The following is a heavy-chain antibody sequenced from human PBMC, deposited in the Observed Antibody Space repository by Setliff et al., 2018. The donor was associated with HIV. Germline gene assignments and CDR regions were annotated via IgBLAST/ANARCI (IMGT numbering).Heavy chain of an antibody. CDR2: ISRSSSDI. Sequence: GGSLRLSCEASGFTFSTYSMNWVRQAPGKGLEWVSSISRSSSDIYYADSVKGRFTVSRDNAKNSLYLHYCARELQWSRYSGREEEDYWGQGTLVTVSS. CDR1: GFTFSTYS. D-gene: IGHD1-26*01. V-gene: IGHV3-21*01. J-gene: IGHJ4*02. CDR3: EEEDY.